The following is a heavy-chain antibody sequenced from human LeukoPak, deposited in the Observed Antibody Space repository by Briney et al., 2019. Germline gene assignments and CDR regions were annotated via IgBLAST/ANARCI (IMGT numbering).Heavy chain of an antibody. Sequence: PSETLSLTCTVSGGYISSYYWSWIRQPPGKGLEWIGYIYYSGSSNYNPSLKSRVTISVDTSKSQISLKLSSVTAADTAVYYCARANRYDLYFDYWGQGTLVTVSS. CDR2: IYYSGSS. CDR1: GGYISSYY. J-gene: IGHJ4*02. D-gene: IGHD5-12*01. CDR3: ARANRYDLYFDY. V-gene: IGHV4-59*01.